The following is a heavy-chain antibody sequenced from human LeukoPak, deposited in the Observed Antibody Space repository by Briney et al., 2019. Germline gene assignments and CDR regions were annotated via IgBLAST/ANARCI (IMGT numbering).Heavy chain of an antibody. Sequence: PGGSLRLSCAASGFTFSSYAMSWVRQAPGKGLEWVSAISGSGGSTYYADSVKGRFTISRDNSKNTLYLQMNSLRAEDTAVYYCAKKSDILTGYYPYFDYWGQGTLVTVSS. V-gene: IGHV3-23*01. CDR3: AKKSDILTGYYPYFDY. J-gene: IGHJ4*02. D-gene: IGHD3-9*01. CDR2: ISGSGGST. CDR1: GFTFSSYA.